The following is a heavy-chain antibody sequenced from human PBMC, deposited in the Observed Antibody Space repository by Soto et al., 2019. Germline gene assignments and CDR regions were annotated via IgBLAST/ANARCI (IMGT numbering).Heavy chain of an antibody. J-gene: IGHJ4*02. Sequence: GGSLRLSCAASGFTFDDYAMHWVRQAPGKGLEWVSGISWNSGSIGYADSVKGRFTISRDNAKNSLYLQMNSLRAEDTALYYCAKDISSGYERELDYWGQGTLVTVSS. CDR1: GFTFDDYA. V-gene: IGHV3-9*01. CDR3: AKDISSGYERELDY. D-gene: IGHD5-12*01. CDR2: ISWNSGSI.